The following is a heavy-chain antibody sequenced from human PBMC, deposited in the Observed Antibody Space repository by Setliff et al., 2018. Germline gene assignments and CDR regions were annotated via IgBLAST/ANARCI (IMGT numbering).Heavy chain of an antibody. J-gene: IGHJ4*02. V-gene: IGHV4-59*02. CDR2: VYYSGTA. CDR3: ARGGTYRYFDY. D-gene: IGHD5-12*01. CDR1: GASVSSHY. Sequence: SETLSLTCNVSGASVSSHYWDWIRQPPGKGLEFIGYVYYSGTANYSPSLRSRLTISVDTSKNQFSLKLRSVTAADTAVYYCARGGTYRYFDYWGQGTLVTVSS.